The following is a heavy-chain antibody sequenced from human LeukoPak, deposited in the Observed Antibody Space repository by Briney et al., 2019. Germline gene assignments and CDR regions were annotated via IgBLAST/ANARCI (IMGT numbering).Heavy chain of an antibody. V-gene: IGHV1-46*01. D-gene: IGHD5-12*01. J-gene: IGHJ3*02. CDR3: AGPAHIVGATIPDAFDI. CDR2: INPYGGTT. CDR1: GYTFTSYH. Sequence: ASVKVSCKASGYTFTSYHIHWVRQAPGQGLEWMGIINPYGGTTTYAQKFQGRVTMTRDMSTNIVYMEMSSLRSEDTAMYYCAGPAHIVGATIPDAFDIWGQGTMVTVSS.